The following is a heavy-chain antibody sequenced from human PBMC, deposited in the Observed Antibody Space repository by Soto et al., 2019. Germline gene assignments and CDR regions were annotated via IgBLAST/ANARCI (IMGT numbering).Heavy chain of an antibody. CDR3: AKVSVAEWVYYYYYGMDV. CDR1: GFTFSSYG. V-gene: IGHV3-30*18. J-gene: IGHJ6*02. Sequence: QVQLVESGGGVVQPGRSLRLSCAASGFTFSSYGMHWVRQAPGKGLEWVAVISYDGSNKYYADSVKGRFTISRDNSKNTLYLQMNSLRGEDTAVYYCAKVSVAEWVYYYYYGMDVWGQGTTVTVSS. CDR2: ISYDGSNK. D-gene: IGHD1-26*01.